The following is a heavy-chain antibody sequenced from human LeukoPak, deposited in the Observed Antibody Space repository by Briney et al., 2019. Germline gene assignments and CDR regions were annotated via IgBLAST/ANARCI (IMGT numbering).Heavy chain of an antibody. V-gene: IGHV4-34*01. J-gene: IGHJ6*03. Sequence: SETLSLTCAVYGGSFSDYAWAWIRQPPGKGLEWIGEINHRGGTNHNPSLMSRVIISVDTAKNKISLKVRSVTAADTAVYYCERVGYSFSINDWSRIGLGAYPTKYYYYMDVWGKGTTVTVSS. D-gene: IGHD5-18*01. CDR3: ERVGYSFSINDWSRIGLGAYPTKYYYYMDV. CDR1: GGSFSDYA. CDR2: INHRGGT.